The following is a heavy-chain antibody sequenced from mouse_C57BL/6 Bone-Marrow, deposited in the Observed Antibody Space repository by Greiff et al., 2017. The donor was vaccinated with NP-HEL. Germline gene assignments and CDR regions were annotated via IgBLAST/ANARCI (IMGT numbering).Heavy chain of an antibody. Sequence: QVQLKESGAELVKPGASVKMSCKASGYTFTSYWITWVKQRPGQGLEWIGDIYPGSGSTNYNEKFKSKATLTVDTSSSTAYMQLSSLTSEDSAVYYCAREDGNYVPYWGQGTTLTVSS. V-gene: IGHV1-55*01. CDR1: GYTFTSYW. D-gene: IGHD2-1*01. CDR3: AREDGNYVPY. CDR2: IYPGSGST. J-gene: IGHJ2*01.